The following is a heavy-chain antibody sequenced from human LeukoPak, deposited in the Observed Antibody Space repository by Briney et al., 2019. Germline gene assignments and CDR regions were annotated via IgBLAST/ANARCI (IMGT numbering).Heavy chain of an antibody. CDR1: GGSFSGYY. J-gene: IGHJ5*02. V-gene: IGHV4-34*01. CDR3: ARETTSSLRA. Sequence: PSETLSLTCAVYGGSFSGYYWSWIRQPPGKGLEWIGEINHSGSTNYNPSLKSRVTISVDTSKNQFSLKLSSVTAADTAVYYCARETTSSLRAWGQGTLVTVSS. D-gene: IGHD6-13*01. CDR2: INHSGST.